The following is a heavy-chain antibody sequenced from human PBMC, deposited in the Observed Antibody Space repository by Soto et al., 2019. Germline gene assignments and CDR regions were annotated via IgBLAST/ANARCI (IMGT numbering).Heavy chain of an antibody. Sequence: GGSLRLSCAASGFTFSSYWMSWVRQAPGKGLEWVSSISTGGSSIYYADSVKGRFTISRDNAENSVFLQMNSLRAEDTAVYYCAAGYSYGLRNWGQGTRVTVSS. CDR2: ISTGGSSI. D-gene: IGHD5-18*01. CDR1: GFTFSSYW. J-gene: IGHJ4*02. CDR3: AAGYSYGLRN. V-gene: IGHV3-21*06.